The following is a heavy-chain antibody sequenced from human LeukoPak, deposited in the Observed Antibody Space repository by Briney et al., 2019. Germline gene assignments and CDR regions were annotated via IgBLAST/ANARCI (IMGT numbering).Heavy chain of an antibody. CDR3: TSXXXXEHDX. V-gene: IGHV3-74*01. CDR1: GFTFSSYW. D-gene: IGHD1/OR15-1a*01. CDR2: ITPDGSTT. J-gene: IGHJ4*02. Sequence: GGSLRLSCAASGFTFSSYWMHWVRQAPGKGLVWVSRITPDGSTTTYADSLKGRFAISRDNAKNTLFLQMNNLRAEEPALYYXTSXXXXEHDXWGQGTLVSVSS.